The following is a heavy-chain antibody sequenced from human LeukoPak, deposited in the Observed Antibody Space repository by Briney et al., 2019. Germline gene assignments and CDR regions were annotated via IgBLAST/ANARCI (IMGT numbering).Heavy chain of an antibody. J-gene: IGHJ4*02. CDR2: ISGSGGST. CDR1: GFTFSSYG. Sequence: PGGTLRLSCAASGFTFSSYGMSWVRQAPGKGLEWVSAISGSGGSTYYADSVKGRFTISRDTSKNTLHLQMNSLRAEDTAVYYCATDKMYGTSWTYFDYWGQGALVTVSS. V-gene: IGHV3-23*01. D-gene: IGHD2-8*01. CDR3: ATDKMYGTSWTYFDY.